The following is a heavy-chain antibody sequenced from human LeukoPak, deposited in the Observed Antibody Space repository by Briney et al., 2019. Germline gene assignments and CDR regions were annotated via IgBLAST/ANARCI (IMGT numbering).Heavy chain of an antibody. V-gene: IGHV4-39*07. CDR3: AREVAVAGKFDY. CDR2: IYYSGST. J-gene: IGHJ4*02. D-gene: IGHD6-19*01. CDR1: GGSIRSSYYY. Sequence: SETLSLTCAVSGGSIRSSYYYWGWIRQPPGKGLEWIGYIYYSGSTNYNPSLKSRVTISTDASKNQFSLKLTSVTAADTAVYYCAREVAVAGKFDYWGQGTLVTVSS.